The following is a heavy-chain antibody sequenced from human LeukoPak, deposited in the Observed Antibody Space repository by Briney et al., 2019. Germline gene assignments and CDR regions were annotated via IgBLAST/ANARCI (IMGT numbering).Heavy chain of an antibody. J-gene: IGHJ4*02. CDR3: ARDLSPRPPYYYDSSGQAGFDY. D-gene: IGHD3-22*01. CDR2: ISSSSSYI. Sequence: GGSLRLSCAASGFTFSTYSMNWVRQAPGKGLEWVSSISSSSSYIYYADSVKGRFTISRDNAKNSLYLQMNSLRAEDTAVYYCARDLSPRPPYYYDSSGQAGFDYWGQGTLVTVSS. CDR1: GFTFSTYS. V-gene: IGHV3-21*01.